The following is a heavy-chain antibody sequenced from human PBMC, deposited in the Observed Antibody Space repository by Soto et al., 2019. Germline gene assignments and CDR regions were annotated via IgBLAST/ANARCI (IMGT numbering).Heavy chain of an antibody. D-gene: IGHD6-13*01. J-gene: IGHJ5*02. CDR3: ARDGKYSSSWYGRGPNWFDP. CDR1: GGSISSGGYY. CDR2: IYYSGST. V-gene: IGHV4-31*03. Sequence: QVQLQESGPGLVKPSQTLSLTCTVSGGSISSGGYYWSWIRQHPGKGLEWIGYIYYSGSTYYNPSLKGRVTISVDTSKNQFSLKLSSVTAADTAVYYCARDGKYSSSWYGRGPNWFDPWGQGTLFTVSS.